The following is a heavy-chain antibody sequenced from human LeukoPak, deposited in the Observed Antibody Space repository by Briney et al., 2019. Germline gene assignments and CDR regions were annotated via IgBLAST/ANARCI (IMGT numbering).Heavy chain of an antibody. Sequence: ASVKVSCKASGYTFTSYDINWVRQGTGQGLEWVGWMNPYNGNTGYAQKFEGRVIMTRDTSISTAYLELSSLTSEDTAVYYCARAAVNLHPNHYYYMDVWGKGTTVTVSS. J-gene: IGHJ6*03. V-gene: IGHV1-8*01. CDR2: MNPYNGNT. CDR1: GYTFTSYD. CDR3: ARAAVNLHPNHYYYMDV.